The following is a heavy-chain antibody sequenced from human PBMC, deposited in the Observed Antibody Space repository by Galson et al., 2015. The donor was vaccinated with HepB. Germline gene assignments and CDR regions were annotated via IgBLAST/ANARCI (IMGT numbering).Heavy chain of an antibody. Sequence: SVKVSCKASGYTFTSYGISWVRQAPGQGLEWMGWISAYNGNTNYAQKLQGRVTMTTDTSTSTAYMELRSLRSDDTAVYYCARHDYVWGSYRLNGHWFDPWGQGTLVTVSS. D-gene: IGHD3-16*02. V-gene: IGHV1-18*04. J-gene: IGHJ5*02. CDR1: GYTFTSYG. CDR3: ARHDYVWGSYRLNGHWFDP. CDR2: ISAYNGNT.